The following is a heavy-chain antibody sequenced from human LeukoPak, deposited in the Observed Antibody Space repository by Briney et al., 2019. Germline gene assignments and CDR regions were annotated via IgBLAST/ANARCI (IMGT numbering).Heavy chain of an antibody. J-gene: IGHJ4*02. CDR3: ARDFGRDKYYYDSSGYYGSPDY. CDR1: GFTFSSYA. Sequence: GRSLRLSCAASGFTFSSYAMHWVRQAPGKGLEWVAVISYDGSNKYYADSVKGRFTISRDNSKNTLYLQMNSLRAEDTAVYYCARDFGRDKYYYDSSGYYGSPDYWGQGTLVTVSS. D-gene: IGHD3-22*01. V-gene: IGHV3-30*04. CDR2: ISYDGSNK.